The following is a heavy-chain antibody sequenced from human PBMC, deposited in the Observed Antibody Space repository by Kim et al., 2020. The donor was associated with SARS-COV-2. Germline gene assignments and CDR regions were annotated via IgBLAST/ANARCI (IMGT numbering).Heavy chain of an antibody. CDR1: GDTFSSHI. Sequence: SVKVSCKASGDTFSSHIMSWVRQAPGQGLEWMGGIIPIFGSTIYAQRFQDRVTITADESTSTDYMELRSLRSEDTAVYYCARGVDYDILKRYRLHVWGQVPTVTV. CDR3: ARGVDYDILKRYRLHV. D-gene: IGHD3-9*01. V-gene: IGHV1-69*13. J-gene: IGHJ6*02. CDR2: IIPIFGST.